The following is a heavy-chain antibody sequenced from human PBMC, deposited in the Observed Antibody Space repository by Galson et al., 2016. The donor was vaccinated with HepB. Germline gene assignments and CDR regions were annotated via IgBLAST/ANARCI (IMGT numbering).Heavy chain of an antibody. V-gene: IGHV4-59*01. CDR2: MCYSGST. Sequence: ETLSLTCTVSGGSISGYYWSWIRQPPGKGLEWIAYMCYSGSTNYNPSLKSRVTISVDTTKNQISLKLSSVTAADTAIYYCARVGRGYAFDIWGQGTMVTVSS. CDR3: ARVGRGYAFDI. CDR1: GGSISGYY. J-gene: IGHJ3*02. D-gene: IGHD3-10*01.